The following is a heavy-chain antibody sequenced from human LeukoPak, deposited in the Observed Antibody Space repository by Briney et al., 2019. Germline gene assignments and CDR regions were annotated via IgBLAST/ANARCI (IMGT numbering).Heavy chain of an antibody. J-gene: IGHJ4*02. CDR2: INHSGST. Sequence: PSETLSLTCAVYGGSFSGYYWSWIRQPPGKGLEWIGEINHSGSTNYNPSLKSRVTISVDTSKNQFSLKLSSVTAADTAVYYCAREVGDYIDYWGQGTLVTVSS. CDR1: GGSFSGYY. CDR3: AREVGDYIDY. D-gene: IGHD4-17*01. V-gene: IGHV4-34*01.